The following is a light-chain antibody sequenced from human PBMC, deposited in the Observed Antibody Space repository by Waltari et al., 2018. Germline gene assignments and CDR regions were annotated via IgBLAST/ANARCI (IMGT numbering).Light chain of an antibody. V-gene: IGLV3-25*03. J-gene: IGLJ3*02. CDR2: KDS. Sequence: SSELTQPPSVSVSPGQTAKITCSGDALPRQYVYWYQQKPGQAPVLLIYKDSEMPSGIPDRFSGSSSGTIVTLTISGVQAEDEADYYCQSADTSDTWLFGGGTKLTVL. CDR3: QSADTSDTWL. CDR1: ALPRQY.